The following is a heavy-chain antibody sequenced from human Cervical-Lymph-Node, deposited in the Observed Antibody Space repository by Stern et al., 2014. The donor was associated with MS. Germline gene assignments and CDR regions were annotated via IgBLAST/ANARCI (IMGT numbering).Heavy chain of an antibody. Sequence: EVQLVESGGGLVQPGGSLRLSCAASGFTFSSYWMHWVRQAPGKGLVWVSRINYDGSSIAYADSVKGRFTISRDNAKNMLYLQMSSLGAEYTAVYHCARAYAGNRNFDYWGQGALVTVSS. CDR3: ARAYAGNRNFDY. J-gene: IGHJ4*02. CDR1: GFTFSSYW. CDR2: INYDGSSI. V-gene: IGHV3-74*01. D-gene: IGHD4-23*01.